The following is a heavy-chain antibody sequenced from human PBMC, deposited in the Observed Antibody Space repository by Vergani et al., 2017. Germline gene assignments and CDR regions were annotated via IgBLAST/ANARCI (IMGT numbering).Heavy chain of an antibody. CDR2: FDPVDGET. V-gene: IGHV1-24*01. D-gene: IGHD3-10*01. CDR3: ATDRYLMVRGGNYYYYGMDV. Sequence: QVQLVQSGAEVKKPGASVKVSCKVSGYTLTELSMHWVRQAPGKGLEWMGGFDPVDGETIYAQKFQGRVTMTEDTSTDPAYMELSSLRSEDTAVYYCATDRYLMVRGGNYYYYGMDVWGQGTTVTVSS. J-gene: IGHJ6*02. CDR1: GYTLTELS.